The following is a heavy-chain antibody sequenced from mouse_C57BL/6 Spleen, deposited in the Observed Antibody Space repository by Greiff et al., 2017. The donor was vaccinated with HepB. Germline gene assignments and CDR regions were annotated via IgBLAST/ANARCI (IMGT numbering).Heavy chain of an antibody. CDR3: ARSGYGNYNWYFDV. D-gene: IGHD2-10*02. CDR2: INPYNGDT. V-gene: IGHV1-20*01. J-gene: IGHJ1*03. Sequence: VHVKQSGPELVKPGDSVKISCKASGYSFTGYFMNWVMQSHGKSLEWIGRINPYNGDTFYNQKFKGKATLTVDKSSSTAHMELRSLTSEDSAVYYCARSGYGNYNWYFDVWGTGTTVTVSS. CDR1: GYSFTGYF.